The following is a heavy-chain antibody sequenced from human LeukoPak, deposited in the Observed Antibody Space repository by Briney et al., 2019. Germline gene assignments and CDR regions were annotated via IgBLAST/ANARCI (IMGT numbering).Heavy chain of an antibody. J-gene: IGHJ5*02. Sequence: ASVKVSCKASGYTFTSYDINCVRQATGQGLEWMGWMNPNSGNTGYAQKFQGRVTMTRNTSISTAYMELSSLGSEDTAVYYCARKDIFGEAFDPWGQGTLVTVSS. CDR2: MNPNSGNT. D-gene: IGHD3-10*02. CDR1: GYTFTSYD. CDR3: ARKDIFGEAFDP. V-gene: IGHV1-8*01.